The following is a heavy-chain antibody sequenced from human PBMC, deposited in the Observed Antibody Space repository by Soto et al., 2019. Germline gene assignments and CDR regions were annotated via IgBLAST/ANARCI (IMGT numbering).Heavy chain of an antibody. CDR3: ARRIAAATGAFDI. Sequence: KTSETLSLTCTVSGGSISSSSYYWGWIRQPPGKGLEWIGSIYYSGSTYYNPSLKSRVTISVDTSKNQFSLKLSSVTAADTAVYYCARRIAAATGAFDIWGQGTMVTVSS. CDR2: IYYSGST. J-gene: IGHJ3*02. V-gene: IGHV4-39*01. D-gene: IGHD6-13*01. CDR1: GGSISSSSYY.